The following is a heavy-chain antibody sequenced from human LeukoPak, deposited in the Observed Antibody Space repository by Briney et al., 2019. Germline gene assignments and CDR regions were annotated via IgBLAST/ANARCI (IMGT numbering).Heavy chain of an antibody. Sequence: GGSLRLSCAASGFTFSSYAMSWVRQAPGKGLEWVSAISGSGGSTYYADSVKGRFTISRDNSKNTLYLQMNSLGAEDTAVYYCAKSGGYCSSTSCYRPFDYWGQGTRVTVSS. CDR2: ISGSGGST. V-gene: IGHV3-23*01. CDR1: GFTFSSYA. J-gene: IGHJ4*02. D-gene: IGHD2-2*01. CDR3: AKSGGYCSSTSCYRPFDY.